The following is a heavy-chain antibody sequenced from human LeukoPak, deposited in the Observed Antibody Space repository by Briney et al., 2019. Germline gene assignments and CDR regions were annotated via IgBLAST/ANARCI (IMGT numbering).Heavy chain of an antibody. D-gene: IGHD3-16*01. Sequence: SETLSLTCAVYGGSFSGYYWSWIRQPPGKGLEWIGEINHSGSTNYNPSLKSRVTISVDTSKNQFSLKLSSVTAADTAVYYCARATGGTPNHWGQGTLVTVSS. CDR2: INHSGST. CDR3: ARATGGTPNH. CDR1: GGSFSGYY. J-gene: IGHJ5*02. V-gene: IGHV4-34*01.